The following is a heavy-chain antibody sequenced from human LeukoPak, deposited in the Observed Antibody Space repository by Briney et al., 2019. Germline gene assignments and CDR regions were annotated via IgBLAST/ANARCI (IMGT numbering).Heavy chain of an antibody. CDR3: ARGWGNWYFDL. D-gene: IGHD6-19*01. CDR2: IYYSGST. V-gene: IGHV4-59*01. J-gene: IGHJ2*01. CDR1: GGSIRSYY. Sequence: PSQTLSLTCTVPGGSIRSYYWSWLRQPPGKGLEWLGDIYYSGSTNYNPSLKSRATISVDTSKNQFSLKLSSVTAADTAVYYCARGWGNWYFDLWGRGTLVTVSS.